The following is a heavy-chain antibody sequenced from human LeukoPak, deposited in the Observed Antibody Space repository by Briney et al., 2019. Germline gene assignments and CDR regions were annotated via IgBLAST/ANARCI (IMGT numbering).Heavy chain of an antibody. CDR3: ASYTGDGAFDI. CDR1: GGSISSYY. V-gene: IGHV4-39*01. D-gene: IGHD3-16*01. Sequence: SETLSLTCTVSGGSISSYYWSWIRQPPGKGLEWIGSIYYSGSTYYNPSLKSRVTISVDTSKNQFSLKLSSVTAADTAVYYCASYTGDGAFDIWGQGTMVTVSS. J-gene: IGHJ3*02. CDR2: IYYSGST.